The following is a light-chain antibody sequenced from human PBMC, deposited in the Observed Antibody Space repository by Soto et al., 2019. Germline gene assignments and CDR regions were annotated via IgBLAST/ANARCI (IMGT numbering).Light chain of an antibody. Sequence: EIVLTQSPATLSLSPVERASLSCMASQSVSSYLAWYQQKPGQAPRLLIYDASNRATGIPARFSGSGSGTDFTLTISSLEPEEFAVYYCQQRSNWPMTFGQGTKVEIK. CDR3: QQRSNWPMT. CDR1: QSVSSY. CDR2: DAS. V-gene: IGKV3-11*01. J-gene: IGKJ1*01.